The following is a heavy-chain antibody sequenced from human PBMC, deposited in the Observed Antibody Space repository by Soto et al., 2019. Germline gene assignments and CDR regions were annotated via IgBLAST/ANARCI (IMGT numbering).Heavy chain of an antibody. CDR2: IYPGDSET. CDR1: GYSFTSYW. CDR3: ARLESSSWYVGWFDP. D-gene: IGHD6-13*01. J-gene: IGHJ5*02. Sequence: GESLKISCKGSGYSFTSYWIGWVRQMPGKGLEWMGIIYPGDSETRYSPSFQGQVTISADKSISTAYLQWSSLKASDTAMYYCARLESSSWYVGWFDPWGQGTLVTVSS. V-gene: IGHV5-51*01.